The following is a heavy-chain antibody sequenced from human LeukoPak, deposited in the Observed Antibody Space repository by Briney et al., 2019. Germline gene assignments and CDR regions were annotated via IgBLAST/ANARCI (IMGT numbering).Heavy chain of an antibody. D-gene: IGHD6-6*01. J-gene: IGHJ4*02. CDR1: GGSFSGYY. CDR3: ARGWRQLDRSSGY. Sequence: PSETLSLTCAVYGGSFSGYYWSWIRQPPGKGLEWIGEINHSGSTNYNPSLKSRVTISVDTSKNQFSLKLSSVTAADTAVYYCARGWRQLDRSSGYWGQGTLVTVSS. CDR2: INHSGST. V-gene: IGHV4-34*01.